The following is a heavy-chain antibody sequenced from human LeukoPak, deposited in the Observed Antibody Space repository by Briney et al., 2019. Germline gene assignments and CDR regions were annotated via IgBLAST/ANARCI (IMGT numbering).Heavy chain of an antibody. Sequence: PSETLSLTCTVSGGSTSSGSYNWGWIRQPPGKGLEWIGSIYYSGSTYYNPSLKSRVTISIHTSKKQFSLKLNSVTAADTAIYYCVRSKRWPNFYFDYWGQGTLVTVSS. CDR2: IYYSGST. V-gene: IGHV4-39*07. CDR3: VRSKRWPNFYFDY. D-gene: IGHD5-24*01. CDR1: GGSTSSGSYN. J-gene: IGHJ4*02.